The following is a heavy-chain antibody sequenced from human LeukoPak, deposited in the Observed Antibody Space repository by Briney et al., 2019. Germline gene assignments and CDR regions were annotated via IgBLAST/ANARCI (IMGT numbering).Heavy chain of an antibody. V-gene: IGHV4-59*01. CDR3: TRDHASNSDY. D-gene: IGHD1-1*01. CDR1: GGSISGYY. CDR2: IYYSGST. Sequence: SETLSLTCTVSGGSISGYYWSWIRQPPGKELEWIGYIYYSGSTNYNPSLKSRVSISIDTSKNQFSLRLSSVTAADTAVYYCTRDHASNSDYWGQGMLVSVSS. J-gene: IGHJ4*02.